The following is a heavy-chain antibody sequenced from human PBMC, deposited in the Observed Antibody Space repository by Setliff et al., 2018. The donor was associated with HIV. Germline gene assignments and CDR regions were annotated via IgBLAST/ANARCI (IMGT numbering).Heavy chain of an antibody. CDR3: AGSFIYYYYYMDV. J-gene: IGHJ6*03. V-gene: IGHV4-59*11. D-gene: IGHD3-10*01. CDR2: IAYSGST. Sequence: SETLSLTCTVSGASISSHYWSWIRQPPGMGLEWIGYIAYSGSTNYNPSLKSRVTISADTPKNQFSLKLNSVTAADTAMYYCAGSFIYYYYYMDVWGKGTTVTVSS. CDR1: GASISSHY.